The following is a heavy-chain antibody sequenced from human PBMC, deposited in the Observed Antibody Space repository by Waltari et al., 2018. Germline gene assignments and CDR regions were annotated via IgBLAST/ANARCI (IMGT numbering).Heavy chain of an antibody. D-gene: IGHD1-1*01. Sequence: QLQLQESGPGLVKPSETLSLICNVSGGSINTHRHHWCWSRQPPGKGLEWIGTVYYSGSTNYNMSLKSRVTISVDMSKNQFYLDLKSVTAADTAVYYCARLARISDNWERSYWFDPWGQGTLVTVSS. J-gene: IGHJ5*02. CDR2: VYYSGST. CDR3: ARLARISDNWERSYWFDP. CDR1: GGSINTHRHH. V-gene: IGHV4-39*01.